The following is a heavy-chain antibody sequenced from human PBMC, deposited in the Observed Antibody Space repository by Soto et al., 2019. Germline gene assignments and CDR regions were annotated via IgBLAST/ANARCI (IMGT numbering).Heavy chain of an antibody. J-gene: IGHJ4*02. D-gene: IGHD3-22*01. CDR1: GFSLTTSGVG. CDR2: IFWDDDK. V-gene: IGHV2-5*02. CDR3: ASSSGYRIFDC. Sequence: QITLKESGPTLVKPTQTLTLTCTFSGFSLTTSGVGVGWICQPPGKALEWLALIFWDDDKRYSPSLKSRLTITKDTSKNQVVLTMTNMDPVDTATYYCASSSGYRIFDCWGQGTLVTVSS.